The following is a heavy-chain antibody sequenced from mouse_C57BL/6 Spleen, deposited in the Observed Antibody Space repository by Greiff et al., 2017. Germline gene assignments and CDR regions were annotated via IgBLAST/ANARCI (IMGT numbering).Heavy chain of an antibody. CDR3: ARWATRDYAMDY. CDR2: IDPSDSYT. Sequence: VQLQQPGAELVKPGASVKLSCKASGYPFTSYWMQWVKQRPGQGLEWIGEIDPSDSYTNYNQKFKGKATLAVDTSSSTAYIQLSSLTSEDSAVYYCARWATRDYAMDYWGQGTSVTVSS. D-gene: IGHD6-1*01. V-gene: IGHV1-50*01. CDR1: GYPFTSYW. J-gene: IGHJ4*01.